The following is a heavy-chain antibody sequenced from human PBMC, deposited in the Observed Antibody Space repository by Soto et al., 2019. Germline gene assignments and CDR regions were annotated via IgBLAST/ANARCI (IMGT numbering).Heavy chain of an antibody. CDR1: GGSISSGDYY. J-gene: IGHJ5*02. CDR2: IYYSGST. V-gene: IGHV4-30-4*01. CDR3: ATYDSSDYYSGSPIGWFDP. Sequence: TSETLSLTCAVSGGSISSGDYYWSWIRQPPGKGLEWIGYIYYSGSTYYNPSLKSRVTISVDTSKNQVSLKLSSVTAADTAVYYCATYDSSDYYSGSPIGWFDPWGQGTLVTVSS. D-gene: IGHD3-22*01.